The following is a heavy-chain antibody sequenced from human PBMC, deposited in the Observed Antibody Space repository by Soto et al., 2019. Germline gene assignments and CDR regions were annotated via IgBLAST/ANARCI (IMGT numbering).Heavy chain of an antibody. Sequence: QVQLVESGGGVVQPGRSLRLSCAASGFTFSSYGMHWVRQAPGKGLEWVAGIWCDGSNKYYADSVKGRFTISRDNSKNTLYLQMNGLRAEDTAVYYCARGRRLRGYIDGFSYWGQCTLVT. J-gene: IGHJ1*01. CDR3: ARGRRLRGYIDGFSY. D-gene: IGHD5-18*01. CDR2: IWCDGSNK. V-gene: IGHV3-33*01. CDR1: GFTFSSYG.